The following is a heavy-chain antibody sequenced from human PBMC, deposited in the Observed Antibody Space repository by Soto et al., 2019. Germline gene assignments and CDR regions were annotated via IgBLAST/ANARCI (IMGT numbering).Heavy chain of an antibody. D-gene: IGHD3-3*01. Sequence: QVQLVQSRAEVKKPGSSVKVSCKASGGTFSSYAISWVRQAPGQVLEWMGGIIPIFGTANYAQKFQGRVTITADESTSTAYMELSSLRSEDTALYYCARVSLRFPLEDVWGQGTTVTVSS. CDR3: ARVSLRFPLEDV. J-gene: IGHJ6*02. CDR2: IIPIFGTA. V-gene: IGHV1-69*12. CDR1: GGTFSSYA.